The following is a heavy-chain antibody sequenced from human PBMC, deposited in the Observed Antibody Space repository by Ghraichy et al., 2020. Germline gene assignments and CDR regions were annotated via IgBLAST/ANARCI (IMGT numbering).Heavy chain of an antibody. CDR3: AGLRGDIVVVPAAILDYYYYMDV. CDR1: GGTFSSYA. V-gene: IGHV1-69*13. Sequence: SVKVSCKASGGTFSSYAISWVRQAPGQGLEWMGGIIPIFGTANYEQKFQGRVTITADESTSTAYMELSSLRSEDTAVYYCAGLRGDIVVVPAAILDYYYYMDVWGKGTTVTVSS. D-gene: IGHD2-2*02. J-gene: IGHJ6*03. CDR2: IIPIFGTA.